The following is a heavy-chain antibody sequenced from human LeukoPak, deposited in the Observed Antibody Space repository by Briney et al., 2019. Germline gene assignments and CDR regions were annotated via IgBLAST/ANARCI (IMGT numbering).Heavy chain of an antibody. CDR2: ISYHGDIT. Sequence: PGGSLRLSCAASGFTFSSYAMHWVRQAPGKGLEWVAVISYHGDITYYADSVKSRFTLSRDNSKTTLFLQLNSLRAEDTAVYYCARDSTYYYDSGSSGPHYFDFWGQGTLVTVSS. D-gene: IGHD3-10*01. CDR1: GFTFSSYA. J-gene: IGHJ4*02. CDR3: ARDSTYYYDSGSSGPHYFDF. V-gene: IGHV3-30*01.